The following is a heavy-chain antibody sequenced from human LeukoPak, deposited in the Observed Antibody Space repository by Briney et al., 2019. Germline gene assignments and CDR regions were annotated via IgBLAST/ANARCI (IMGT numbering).Heavy chain of an antibody. CDR2: INHGGST. D-gene: IGHD5-18*01. CDR3: ARRRGYSYGYSSFDY. CDR1: GGSFSGYY. V-gene: IGHV4-34*01. Sequence: SETLSLTCAVYGGSFSGYYWSWIRQPPGKGLEWIGEINHGGSTNYNPSLKSRVTISVDTSKNQFSLKLSSVTAADTAVYYCARRRGYSYGYSSFDYWGQGTLVTVSS. J-gene: IGHJ4*02.